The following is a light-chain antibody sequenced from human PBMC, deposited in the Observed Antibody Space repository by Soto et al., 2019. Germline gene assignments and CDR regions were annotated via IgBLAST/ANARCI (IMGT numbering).Light chain of an antibody. CDR1: SSDVGGYNY. J-gene: IGLJ2*01. Sequence: QSALTQPASVSGSPGQSITISCTGSSSDVGGYNYVSWYQQHPGKAPKLMIYGVSNRPSGVSNRFSGSKSGNTASLTISGLQAEDEADYYCSSYTSSSPYVVFGGGTKLTVL. V-gene: IGLV2-14*01. CDR3: SSYTSSSPYVV. CDR2: GVS.